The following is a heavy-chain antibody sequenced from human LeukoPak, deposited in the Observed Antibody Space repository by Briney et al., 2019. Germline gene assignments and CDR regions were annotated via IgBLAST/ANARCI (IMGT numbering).Heavy chain of an antibody. D-gene: IGHD2/OR15-2a*01. CDR2: ISYSGANT. J-gene: IGHJ4*02. CDR3: AKVGTVYFPLDF. Sequence: GGSLRLSCAASGFSFSSYSMSWVRQAPGKGLEWVSAISYSGANTDYADSVKGRFTISRDNSKNTLYLQMNSLRAGDTAVYYCAKVGTVYFPLDFWGQGTLVTVSS. V-gene: IGHV3-23*01. CDR1: GFSFSSYS.